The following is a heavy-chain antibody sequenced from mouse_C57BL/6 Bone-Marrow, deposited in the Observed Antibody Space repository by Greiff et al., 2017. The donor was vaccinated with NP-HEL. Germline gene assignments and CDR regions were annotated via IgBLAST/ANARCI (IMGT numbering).Heavy chain of an antibody. CDR3: GRLGNYGWFAY. CDR2: INPDSSTI. Sequence: DVQLVESGGGLVQPGGSLKLSCVASGIDFSSYWMGWVRRAPGKGLEWIGEINPDSSTINYAPSLKDKFIISRDNAKNTLYLQMSKVRSEGTALYYCGRLGNYGWFAYWGQGTLVTVTA. D-gene: IGHD2-1*01. V-gene: IGHV4-1*01. CDR1: GIDFSSYW. J-gene: IGHJ3*01.